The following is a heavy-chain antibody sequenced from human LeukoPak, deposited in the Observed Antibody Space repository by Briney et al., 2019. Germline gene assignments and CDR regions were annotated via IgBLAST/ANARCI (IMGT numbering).Heavy chain of an antibody. Sequence: GGSLRLSCAASGFTFSSYAMSWVRQAPGKGLEWVSAISGSGGSTYYADSVKGRFTISRDNAKNSLYLQMDSLRAEDTAVYYCATDSPETAAFDYWGQGTLVTVSS. CDR2: ISGSGGST. CDR1: GFTFSSYA. CDR3: ATDSPETAAFDY. V-gene: IGHV3-23*01. J-gene: IGHJ4*02. D-gene: IGHD1-1*01.